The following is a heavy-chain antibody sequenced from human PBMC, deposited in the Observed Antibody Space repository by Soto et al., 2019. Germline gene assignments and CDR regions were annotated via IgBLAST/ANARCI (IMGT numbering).Heavy chain of an antibody. Sequence: SETLSLTCAVYGGSFSGYYWSWIRQPPGKGLEWIGEINHSGSTNYNPSLKSRVTISVDTSKNQFSLKLSSVTAADTAVYYCARGPYYCTNGVCSTTYYYYGMDVWGQGTTVTVSS. CDR2: INHSGST. D-gene: IGHD2-8*01. V-gene: IGHV4-34*01. CDR3: ARGPYYCTNGVCSTTYYYYGMDV. J-gene: IGHJ6*02. CDR1: GGSFSGYY.